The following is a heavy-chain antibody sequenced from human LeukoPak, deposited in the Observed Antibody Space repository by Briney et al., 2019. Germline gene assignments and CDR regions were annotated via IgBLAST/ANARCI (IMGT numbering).Heavy chain of an antibody. CDR2: ISAYNGNT. V-gene: IGHV1-18*01. J-gene: IGHJ5*02. D-gene: IGHD6-19*01. CDR3: ARSPRQSSSGWDNWFDP. CDR1: GYTFTSYG. Sequence: GASVKVSCKASGYTFTSYGISWVRQAPGQGLEYMGWISAYNGNTNYAQKLQGRVTMTTDTSTSTAYMELRSLTSDDTALYYCARSPRQSSSGWDNWFDPWGQGTLVTVSS.